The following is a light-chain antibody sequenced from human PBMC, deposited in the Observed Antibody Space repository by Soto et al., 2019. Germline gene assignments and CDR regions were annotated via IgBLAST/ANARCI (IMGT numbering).Light chain of an antibody. CDR3: QHYGSSPYT. V-gene: IGKV3-20*01. CDR2: GAS. Sequence: EFVLTQSPGTVSLSPGERATLSCRASKSIISGSLAWYQQKLGQAPRLLIFGASSRATGIPDRFSGSGSGTDFTLTISSLEPEDFVLYYCQHYGSSPYTFGPGTKV. CDR1: KSIISGS. J-gene: IGKJ3*01.